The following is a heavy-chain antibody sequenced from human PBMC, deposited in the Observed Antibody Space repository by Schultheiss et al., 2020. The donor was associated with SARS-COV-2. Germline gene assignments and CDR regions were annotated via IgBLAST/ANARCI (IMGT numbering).Heavy chain of an antibody. Sequence: GSLRLSCAVSGYSISSGYYWGWIRQPPGKGLEWIGSIYHSGSTNYNPSLKSRVTISVDTSKNQFSLKLSSVTAADTAVYYCARDTYYDFWSGYYTFNYYYMDVWGKGTTVTVSS. D-gene: IGHD3-3*01. J-gene: IGHJ6*03. CDR3: ARDTYYDFWSGYYTFNYYYMDV. CDR2: IYHSGST. V-gene: IGHV4-38-2*02. CDR1: GYSISSGYY.